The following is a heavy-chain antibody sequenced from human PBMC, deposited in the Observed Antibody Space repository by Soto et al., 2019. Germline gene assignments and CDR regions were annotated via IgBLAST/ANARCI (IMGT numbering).Heavy chain of an antibody. CDR2: IYYSGST. CDR1: CGSIISYY. V-gene: IGHV4-59*01. J-gene: IGHJ6*02. CDR3: ARGLQLNYYYYYGMDV. Sequence: PSETVSLTCTFSCGSIISYYWSWIRQPPGKGLEWIGYIYYSGSTNYNPSLKSRVTISVDTSKNQFSLKLSSVTAADTAVYYCARGLQLNYYYYYGMDVWGQGTTVTVSS. D-gene: IGHD6-6*01.